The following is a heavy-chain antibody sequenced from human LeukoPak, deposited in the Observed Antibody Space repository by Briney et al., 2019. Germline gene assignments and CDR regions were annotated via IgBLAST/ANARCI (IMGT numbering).Heavy chain of an antibody. J-gene: IGHJ3*02. V-gene: IGHV4-4*07. Sequence: SETLSLTCTVSGGSISSYYWSWIRQPAGKGLEWIGRIYSSGSTNYNPSLKSRVTMSVDTSKNQFSLRLSSVTAADTAVYCCAREELERHDAFDIWGQGTMVTVSS. D-gene: IGHD1-1*01. CDR1: GGSISSYY. CDR3: AREELERHDAFDI. CDR2: IYSSGST.